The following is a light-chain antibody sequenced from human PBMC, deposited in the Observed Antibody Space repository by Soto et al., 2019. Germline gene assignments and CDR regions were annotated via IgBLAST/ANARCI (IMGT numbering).Light chain of an antibody. CDR2: WPS. CDR1: QSVLYSSNNKNY. CDR3: QQYYNTRGT. J-gene: IGKJ1*01. Sequence: DIVMTQSPDSLAVSLGERATINCKSSQSVLYSSNNKNYLAWYQQKPGQPPKLLIYWPSTRESGVPDRFSGSGSGTDCTLTIGRLQAEDVAVYYFQQYYNTRGTCGQGTKVEIQ. V-gene: IGKV4-1*01.